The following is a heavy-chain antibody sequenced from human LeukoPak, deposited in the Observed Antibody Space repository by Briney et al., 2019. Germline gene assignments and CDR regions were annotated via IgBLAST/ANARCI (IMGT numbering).Heavy chain of an antibody. CDR1: GFTFSSYW. D-gene: IGHD2-15*01. CDR3: ARDGGRREDY. Sequence: HPGGSLRLSCVASGFTFSSYWATWVRQAPEKGLEWVANIDPDGSHQYYVDSVKGRFTISKDNAKNSLYLQMNSLRAEDTAVYYCARDGGRREDYWGQGALVTVSS. CDR2: IDPDGSHQ. J-gene: IGHJ4*02. V-gene: IGHV3-7*01.